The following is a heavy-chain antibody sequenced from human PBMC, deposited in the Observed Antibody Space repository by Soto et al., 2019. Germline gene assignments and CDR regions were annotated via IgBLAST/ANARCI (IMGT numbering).Heavy chain of an antibody. CDR1: GGSISSYY. V-gene: IGHV4-59*01. CDR2: IYYSGST. J-gene: IGHJ5*02. D-gene: IGHD5-18*01. CDR3: AEHGYSYGYWWFDP. Sequence: SETLSLTCTVSGGSISSYYWSWIRQPPGKGLEWIGYIYYSGSTNYNPSLKSRVTISVDTSKNQFSLKLSSVTAADTAVYYCAEHGYSYGYWWFDPWGQGTLVTVSS.